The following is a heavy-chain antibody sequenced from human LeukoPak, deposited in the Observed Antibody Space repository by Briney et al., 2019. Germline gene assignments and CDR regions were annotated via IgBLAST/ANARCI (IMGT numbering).Heavy chain of an antibody. CDR3: AKDFRIGYSAHFDY. CDR2: IYENGGTT. J-gene: IGHJ4*02. Sequence: GGSLRLSCVGSGFAFRSHAMSWVRQAPGKGLEFVSGIYENGGTTYYADSVKGRFSISRDNSKNTLYLQMDSLRGEDTAVYYCAKDFRIGYSAHFDYWGQGALVTVSS. CDR1: GFAFRSHA. V-gene: IGHV3-23*01. D-gene: IGHD2-21*01.